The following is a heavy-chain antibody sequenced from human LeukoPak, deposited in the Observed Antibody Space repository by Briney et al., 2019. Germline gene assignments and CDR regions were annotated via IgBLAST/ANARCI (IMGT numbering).Heavy chain of an antibody. CDR3: ARVFIAAAGIEGQTLNYYYYGMDV. D-gene: IGHD6-13*01. V-gene: IGHV3-7*05. CDR1: GFTFSTYW. Sequence: PGRSLRLSCAASGFTFSTYWMSWVRQAPGKGLEWVANIKQDGSEKYYVDSVKGRFTISRDNAKNSLYLQMNSLRAEDTAVYYCARVFIAAAGIEGQTLNYYYYGMDVWGQGTTVTVSS. CDR2: IKQDGSEK. J-gene: IGHJ6*02.